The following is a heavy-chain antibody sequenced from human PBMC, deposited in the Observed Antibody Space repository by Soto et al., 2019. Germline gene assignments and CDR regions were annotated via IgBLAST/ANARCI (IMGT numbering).Heavy chain of an antibody. Sequence: QVQLVQSGAEAKKPGASMKVSCKASGYTFALYGMHWVRQAPGQSLEWMGWINAGNGRTKYSQKFQGRVTITRDTSASTANMELSSLRSEDTAVYYCARDQGFCSSTSCALEAFDVWGQGTMVTVSS. J-gene: IGHJ3*01. V-gene: IGHV1-3*01. D-gene: IGHD2-2*01. CDR3: ARDQGFCSSTSCALEAFDV. CDR1: GYTFALYG. CDR2: INAGNGRT.